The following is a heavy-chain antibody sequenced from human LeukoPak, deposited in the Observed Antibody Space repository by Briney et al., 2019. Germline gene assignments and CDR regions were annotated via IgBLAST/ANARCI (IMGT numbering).Heavy chain of an antibody. J-gene: IGHJ5*02. CDR1: GGSIRSYY. Sequence: SETLSLTCTVSGGSIRSYYWTWIRQPPVKGLEWIGYIYYSGSTNYNPSLKSRVTISVDTSKNQFSLKLSSVTAADTAVYYCARGRRYCSSTSCYTNWFDPWGQGTLVTVSS. CDR2: IYYSGST. V-gene: IGHV4-59*01. D-gene: IGHD2-2*02. CDR3: ARGRRYCSSTSCYTNWFDP.